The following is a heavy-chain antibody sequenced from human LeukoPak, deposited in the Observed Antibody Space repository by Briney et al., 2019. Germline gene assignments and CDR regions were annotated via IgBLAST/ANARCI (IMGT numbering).Heavy chain of an antibody. D-gene: IGHD1-26*01. V-gene: IGHV3-30-3*01. Sequence: GGSLRLSCAASGFTFSSYAMHWVRQAPGKGLEWVAVISYDGSNKYYADSVKGRFTISRDNSKNTLWLQMNSLRAEDTAVYYCASFPWELRPTWGQGTLVTVSS. J-gene: IGHJ4*02. CDR2: ISYDGSNK. CDR1: GFTFSSYA. CDR3: ASFPWELRPT.